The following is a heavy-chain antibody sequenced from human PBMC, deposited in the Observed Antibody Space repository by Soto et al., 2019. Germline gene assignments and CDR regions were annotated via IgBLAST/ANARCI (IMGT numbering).Heavy chain of an antibody. V-gene: IGHV3-11*01. Sequence: GESLKISCAASGFAFSDYYMSWIRQAPRKGLEWVSSISSSGSTIYYADSVKGRITISRDNAKNLLYLQMNSLGVEDTAVYYCARDLYYYDSSGYPNDVFDSWGQGTLVTVSS. CDR3: ARDLYYYDSSGYPNDVFDS. CDR2: ISSSGSTI. CDR1: GFAFSDYY. J-gene: IGHJ3*02. D-gene: IGHD3-22*01.